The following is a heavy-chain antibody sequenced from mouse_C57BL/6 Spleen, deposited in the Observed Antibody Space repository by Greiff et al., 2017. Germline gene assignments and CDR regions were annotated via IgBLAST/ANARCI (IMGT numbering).Heavy chain of an antibody. V-gene: IGHV1-59*01. Sequence: QVQLQQPGAELVRPGTSVKLSCKASGYTFTSYWMHWVKQRPGQGLEWIGVIDPSDSYTNYNQKFKGKATLTVDTSSSTAYMQLSSLTSEDSAVYYCARHYGSRAWFAYWGQGTLVTVSA. D-gene: IGHD1-1*01. CDR3: ARHYGSRAWFAY. CDR2: IDPSDSYT. CDR1: GYTFTSYW. J-gene: IGHJ3*01.